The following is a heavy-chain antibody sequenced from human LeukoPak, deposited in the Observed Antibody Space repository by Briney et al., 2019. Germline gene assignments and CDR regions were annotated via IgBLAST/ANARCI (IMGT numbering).Heavy chain of an antibody. J-gene: IGHJ4*02. CDR1: GFTFSSYW. CDR3: ARARDSGAHLPGY. V-gene: IGHV3-74*01. CDR2: IDSDGSST. D-gene: IGHD1-26*01. Sequence: GGSLRLSCAASGFTFSSYWMHWVRQAPGKGLVRVSRIDSDGSSTSYADSVKGRFTISRDNAKNTLYLQMNSLRAEDTAVYYCARARDSGAHLPGYWGQGTLVTVSS.